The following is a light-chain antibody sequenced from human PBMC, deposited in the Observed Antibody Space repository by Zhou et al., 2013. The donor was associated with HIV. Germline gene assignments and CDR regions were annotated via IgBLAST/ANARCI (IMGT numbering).Light chain of an antibody. CDR2: AAS. V-gene: IGKV1-39*01. J-gene: IGKJ1*01. Sequence: EIQLTQSPSSLSASVGERVTITCRASQSISTYLSWYQHKPGTAPKLLIYAASSLQSGVPSRFSGSGSGSDFTLTISSLQAEDFATYYCQQANSFPWTFGQGTKVEIK. CDR3: QQANSFPWT. CDR1: QSISTY.